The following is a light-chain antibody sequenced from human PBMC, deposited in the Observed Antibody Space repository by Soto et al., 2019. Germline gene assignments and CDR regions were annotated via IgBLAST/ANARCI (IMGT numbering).Light chain of an antibody. J-gene: IGLJ3*02. V-gene: IGLV2-14*01. CDR1: SSDVGGYNY. CDR3: SSYTSSSPRV. CDR2: EVS. Sequence: QSALTQPASVSGSPGQSITISCTGTSSDVGGYNYVSWYQQHPGKDPKLMIYEVSNRPSGVSNRFSGSKSGNTASLTISGLQAEDEADYYCSSYTSSSPRVFGGGTKLTVL.